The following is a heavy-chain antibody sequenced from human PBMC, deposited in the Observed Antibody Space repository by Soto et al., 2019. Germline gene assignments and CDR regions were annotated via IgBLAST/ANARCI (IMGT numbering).Heavy chain of an antibody. CDR1: GFTFSSYW. D-gene: IGHD3-10*01. Sequence: EVQLVESGGGLVQPGGSLSLSCAASGFTFSSYWMHWVRQAPGKGLVWVSRINSDGSSTSYADSVKGRFTISRDNAKNTLYLQMNSLRAEDTAVYYCARDDDRGYYYYMDVWGKGTTVTVSS. CDR2: INSDGSST. V-gene: IGHV3-74*01. J-gene: IGHJ6*03. CDR3: ARDDDRGYYYYMDV.